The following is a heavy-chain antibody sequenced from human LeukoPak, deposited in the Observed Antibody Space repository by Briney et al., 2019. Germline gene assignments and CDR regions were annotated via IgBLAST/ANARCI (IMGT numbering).Heavy chain of an antibody. CDR2: ISSSSSYI. CDR3: ARDNGLKKWELFFDY. J-gene: IGHJ4*02. D-gene: IGHD1-26*01. Sequence: GGSLRLSCAASGFTFSSYSMNWVRQAPGKGLEWVSSISSSSSYIYYADSVKGRFTISRDNSKNTLYLQMNSLRAEDTAVYYCARDNGLKKWELFFDYWGQGTLVTVSS. V-gene: IGHV3-21*01. CDR1: GFTFSSYS.